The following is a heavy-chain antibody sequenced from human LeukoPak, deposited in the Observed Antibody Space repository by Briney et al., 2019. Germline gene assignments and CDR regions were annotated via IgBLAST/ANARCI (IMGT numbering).Heavy chain of an antibody. V-gene: IGHV3-53*01. CDR3: ARDKNPGIAAD. CDR1: GFTFSDYY. D-gene: IGHD6-13*01. CDR2: FYAGGGT. J-gene: IGHJ4*02. Sequence: GSLRLSCAASGFTFSDYYMSWVRQAPGKGLEWVSVFYAGGGTFYADSVKGRFTISRDNSENTLYLQMNSLRAEDTAVYYCARDKNPGIAADWGQGTLVTVSS.